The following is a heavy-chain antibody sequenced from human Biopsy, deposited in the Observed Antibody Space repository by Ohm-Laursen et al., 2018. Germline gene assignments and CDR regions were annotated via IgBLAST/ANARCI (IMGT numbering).Heavy chain of an antibody. V-gene: IGHV4-38-2*01. CDR3: ASRSLFFRYFAS. J-gene: IGHJ4*02. CDR1: DSSASHDYF. Sequence: SETLSLTCSVSDSSASHDYFWTWIRQPPGKGLEWIGSIYHGSGTSYNPSVETRVAITLDKAKKDFSLRIDSVTAADTAVYYCASRSLFFRYFASRGQGTPVTVSS. CDR2: IYHGSGT. D-gene: IGHD3-9*01.